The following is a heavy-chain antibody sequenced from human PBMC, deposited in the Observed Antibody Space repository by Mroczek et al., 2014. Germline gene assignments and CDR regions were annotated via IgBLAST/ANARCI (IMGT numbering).Heavy chain of an antibody. D-gene: IGHD2-2*01. CDR3: ARDRGGYCSSTSCKSANNWFDP. Sequence: QTLVPPPRTVSGGSISSGGYYWSWIRQHPGKGLEWIGYIYYSGSTYYNPSLKSRVTISVDTSKNQFSLKLSSVTAADTAVYYCARDRGGYCSSTSCKSANNWFDPWGQGTLVTVSS. V-gene: IGHV4-31*03. CDR1: GGSISSGGYY. CDR2: IYYSGST. J-gene: IGHJ5*02.